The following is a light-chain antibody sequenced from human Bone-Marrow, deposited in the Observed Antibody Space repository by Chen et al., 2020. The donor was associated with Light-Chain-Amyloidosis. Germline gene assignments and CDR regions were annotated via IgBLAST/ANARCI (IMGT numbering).Light chain of an antibody. V-gene: IGLV2-14*01. CDR3: SSYTITNTLV. Sequence: QSALTQPSAVSGSPGQSITISCTGTSSDVGGDNHVSWYQQRPDKAPKLMIYEVTNRPSWVPERFSGSKSDNTASLTISGLQTEDEADYFCSSYTITNTLVFGSGTRVTVL. J-gene: IGLJ1*01. CDR2: EVT. CDR1: SSDVGGDNH.